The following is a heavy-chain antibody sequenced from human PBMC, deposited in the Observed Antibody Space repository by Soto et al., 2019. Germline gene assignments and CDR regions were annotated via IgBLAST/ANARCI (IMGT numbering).Heavy chain of an antibody. V-gene: IGHV1-46*01. D-gene: IGHD6-13*01. CDR3: ARDLAAAAY. CDR1: GYTFTNYY. J-gene: IGHJ4*02. CDR2: INPLPTSGST. Sequence: QVQLVQSGAEVKKPGASVKVSCKASGYTFTNYYIHWVRQAPGQGLEWMAIINPLPTSGSTNYAQKFQGRVTVTRDTSTSTVYLELSSLRSDDTAVYYCARDLAAAAYWGQGTLVTVSS.